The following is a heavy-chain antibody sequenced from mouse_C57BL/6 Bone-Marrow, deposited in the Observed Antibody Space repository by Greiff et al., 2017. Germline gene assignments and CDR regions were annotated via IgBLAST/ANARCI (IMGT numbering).Heavy chain of an antibody. CDR1: GFSFNTYA. J-gene: IGHJ4*01. V-gene: IGHV10-1*01. Sequence: EVHLVEPGGGLVQPKGSLKLSCAASGFSFNTYAMNWVRQAPGKGLEWVARIRRKSNNYATYYADSVKYRFTISRDDSESMLYLQMNNLKTEDTAMYDCVRRGGYYGHYGLAYWGQGTSVTVSA. D-gene: IGHD1-2*01. CDR2: IRRKSNNYAT. CDR3: VRRGGYYGHYGLAY.